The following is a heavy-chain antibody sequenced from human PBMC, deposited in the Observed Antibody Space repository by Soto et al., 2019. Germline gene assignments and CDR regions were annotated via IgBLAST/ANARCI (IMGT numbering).Heavy chain of an antibody. CDR2: INPSGGST. Sequence: GASVKVSCKASGYTFTSYYMHWLRQAPGQGLEWMGRINPSGGSTNYAQKFQGRVTMTRDTSTSTAYMELSSLSSEDTAVYYCARDTYYYDSSGYYSEYYYYGMDVWGQGTTVTVSS. V-gene: IGHV1-46*01. CDR3: ARDTYYYDSSGYYSEYYYYGMDV. D-gene: IGHD3-22*01. J-gene: IGHJ6*02. CDR1: GYTFTSYY.